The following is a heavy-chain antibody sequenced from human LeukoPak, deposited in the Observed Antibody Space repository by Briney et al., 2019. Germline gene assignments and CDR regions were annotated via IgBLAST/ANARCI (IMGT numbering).Heavy chain of an antibody. Sequence: GGSVRLSCAASGFIFSSYEMNWVRQARGRGLVGVSYISISCSTIYYADSVEGRFTISRNNAKNSLYLQMNSLRADDTDVYYCAPDYGDYAPVDWGQGTLVTVSS. CDR3: APDYGDYAPVD. CDR1: GFIFSSYE. V-gene: IGHV3-48*03. CDR2: ISISCSTI. D-gene: IGHD4-17*01. J-gene: IGHJ4*02.